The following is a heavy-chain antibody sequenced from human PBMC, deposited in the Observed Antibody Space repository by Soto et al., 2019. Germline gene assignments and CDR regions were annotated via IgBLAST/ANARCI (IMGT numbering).Heavy chain of an antibody. CDR2: INPISGGT. J-gene: IGHJ5*02. V-gene: IGHV1-2*02. CDR3: ARDRSAGWWFDP. D-gene: IGHD2-15*01. Sequence: QVQLVQSGAEVKKPGASVKVSCKASGYTFTGYYMHWVRQAPGQGLEWMGWINPISGGTNYAQKFQGRVTMTRDTSISTAYMELSRLRSDDTAVYYCARDRSAGWWFDPWGQGTLVTVSS. CDR1: GYTFTGYY.